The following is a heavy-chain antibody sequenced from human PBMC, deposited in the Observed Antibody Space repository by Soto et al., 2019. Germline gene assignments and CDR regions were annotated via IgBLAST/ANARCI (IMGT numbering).Heavy chain of an antibody. Sequence: GASVKVSCKASGYTFTDYFIHWVRQAPGPGLEWMGWINPKSGGTNYAPNFQGRVTMTRDTSTSTAYMELTWLRFDDTAVHYCARSRRSPAIQDDHWGQGTLVTVSS. CDR3: ARSRRSPAIQDDH. CDR1: GYTFTDYF. CDR2: INPKSGGT. D-gene: IGHD2-21*02. V-gene: IGHV1-2*02. J-gene: IGHJ4*02.